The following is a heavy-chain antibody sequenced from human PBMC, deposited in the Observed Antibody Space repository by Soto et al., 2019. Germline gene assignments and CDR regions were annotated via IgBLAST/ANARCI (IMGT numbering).Heavy chain of an antibody. V-gene: IGHV3-33*01. J-gene: IGHJ3*02. Sequence: GGSLRLSCAASGFTFSSYGMHWVRQAPGKGLEWVAVIWYDGSNKYYADSVKGRFTISRDNSKNTLYLQMNSLRAEDTAVYYCAITYSSPERPFGASDIRGQRTILTGS. CDR3: AITYSSPERPFGASDI. D-gene: IGHD6-13*01. CDR2: IWYDGSNK. CDR1: GFTFSSYG.